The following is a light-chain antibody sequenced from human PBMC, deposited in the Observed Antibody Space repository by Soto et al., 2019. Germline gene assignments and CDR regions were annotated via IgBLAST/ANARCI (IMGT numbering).Light chain of an antibody. CDR3: QHLNTYPIT. Sequence: AIQMTQSPSSLSASVGDRVTITCRASQDIRNDLGWYQQKPGKAPKLLIYKASTLKSGVPSRFSGSGSGTDFTLTISSLQPEDFATYYCQHLNTYPITFGPGTRLEI. J-gene: IGKJ5*01. CDR2: KAS. V-gene: IGKV1-6*01. CDR1: QDIRND.